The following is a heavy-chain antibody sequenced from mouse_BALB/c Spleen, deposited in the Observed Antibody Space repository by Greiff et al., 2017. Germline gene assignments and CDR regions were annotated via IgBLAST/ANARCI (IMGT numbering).Heavy chain of an antibody. CDR1: GYSITSGY. CDR2: ISYCGGT. J-gene: IGHJ3*01. V-gene: IGHV3-8*02. D-gene: IGHD6-5*01. CDR3: GGCPTPMQMFAY. Sequence: EVKLLESGPSLVKPSQTLSLTCSVTGYSITSGYWNWMRKFPGNKLEYMGYISYCGGTYYNTPLKSRISISRDTSKNQYYQQLNSVTTEDTATYYCGGCPTPMQMFAYWGQGTLVTVSA.